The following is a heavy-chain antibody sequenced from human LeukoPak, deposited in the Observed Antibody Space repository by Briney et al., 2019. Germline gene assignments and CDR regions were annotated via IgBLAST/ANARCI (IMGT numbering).Heavy chain of an antibody. Sequence: PGGSLSLSCAASGFTFSNAWMTCVRQAPGKGLECVGRIKSKTDGGTTDYAAPVKGRFTISRDDSKNTLYLKMNSLKTEDTAVYYCTTTNFDWLYTVDYWGQGTLVTVSS. D-gene: IGHD3-9*01. V-gene: IGHV3-15*01. CDR1: GFTFSNAW. CDR2: IKSKTDGGTT. J-gene: IGHJ4*02. CDR3: TTTNFDWLYTVDY.